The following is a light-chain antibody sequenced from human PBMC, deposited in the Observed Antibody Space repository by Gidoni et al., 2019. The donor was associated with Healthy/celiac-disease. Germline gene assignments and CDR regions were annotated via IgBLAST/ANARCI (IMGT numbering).Light chain of an antibody. V-gene: IGKV3-11*01. CDR3: QQRSNWS. J-gene: IGKJ2*01. CDR2: DAS. CDR1: QSVSSY. Sequence: EIVFTQSPATLSLSPGERATLSCMASQSVSSYLAWYQQKPGQAPRLLIYDASNRATGIPPRFSGSGAGTDFTLTISSLEPEDVAVYYCQQRSNWSFGQGTKLEIK.